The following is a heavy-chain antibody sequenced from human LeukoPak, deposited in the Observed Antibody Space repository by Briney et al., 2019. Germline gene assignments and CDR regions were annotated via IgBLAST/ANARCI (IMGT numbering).Heavy chain of an antibody. CDR3: ARVPQRPYYYDSSGPSV. D-gene: IGHD3-22*01. CDR2: IYYSGST. V-gene: IGHV4-30-4*01. Sequence: SQTLSLTCTVSGGSISSGDYYWSWIRQPPGKGLEWIGYIYYSGSTYYNPSLKSRVTISVDTSKNQFSLKLSSVTAADTAVYYCARVPQRPYYYDSSGPSVWGQGTTVTVSS. J-gene: IGHJ6*02. CDR1: GGSISSGDYY.